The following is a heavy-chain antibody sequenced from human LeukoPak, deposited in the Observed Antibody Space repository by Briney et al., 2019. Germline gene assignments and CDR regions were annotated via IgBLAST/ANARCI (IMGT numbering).Heavy chain of an antibody. CDR3: ARLMVLRYYNWFDP. CDR1: GGSISRSY. V-gene: IGHV4-4*07. CDR2: IYGSGTI. D-gene: IGHD3-9*01. J-gene: IGHJ5*02. Sequence: SETLSLTCTVSGGSISRSYWSWMRQPAGKGPEWIGRIYGSGTITYNPSLESRVTMSVDTSKNQFSLKLSSVTAADTAVYYCARLMVLRYYNWFDPWGQGTLVTVSS.